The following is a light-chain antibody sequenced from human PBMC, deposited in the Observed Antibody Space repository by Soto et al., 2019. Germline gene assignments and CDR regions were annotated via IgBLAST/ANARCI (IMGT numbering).Light chain of an antibody. CDR1: SSDVGNYTY. CDR2: DVS. J-gene: IGLJ2*01. V-gene: IGLV2-14*01. Sequence: QSALTQPASVSGSPGQSITISCTGTSSDVGNYTYVSWYQQHPGKAPKLMIYDVSNRPSGVSSHFSGSKAGNTASLTLSGLQAEDEADYYCSSYTSNKIPIFGGGTKVTV. CDR3: SSYTSNKIPI.